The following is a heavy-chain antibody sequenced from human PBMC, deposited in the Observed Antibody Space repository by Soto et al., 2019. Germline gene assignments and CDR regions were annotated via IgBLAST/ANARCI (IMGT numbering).Heavy chain of an antibody. CDR2: IHPSGSN. CDR1: GESFSGHY. D-gene: IGHD1-1*01. Sequence: QVQLQQWGAGLLKPAETLSLTCAVYGESFSGHYCTWTRQSPGKGLEWIGEIHPSGSNHYNPSLQTRVTMSLDTSKNHFSLQLNSVTAADTATYYCSRGRDAYKGGRTWGQGTPVTVSS. V-gene: IGHV4-34*02. J-gene: IGHJ5*02. CDR3: SRGRDAYKGGRT.